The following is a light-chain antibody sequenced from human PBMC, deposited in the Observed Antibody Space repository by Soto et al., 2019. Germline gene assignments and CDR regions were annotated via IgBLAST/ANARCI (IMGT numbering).Light chain of an antibody. V-gene: IGKV3-11*01. Sequence: EIVLTQSPATLSLSPGERATLSCRASQSVINYLAWFQQKPGQAPRLLIYDASNRATGIPDRFSGSGSGTDFTLTISSLEPEDFAIYYCQQRYSWPPITFGQGTRLEIK. CDR3: QQRYSWPPIT. CDR1: QSVINY. CDR2: DAS. J-gene: IGKJ5*01.